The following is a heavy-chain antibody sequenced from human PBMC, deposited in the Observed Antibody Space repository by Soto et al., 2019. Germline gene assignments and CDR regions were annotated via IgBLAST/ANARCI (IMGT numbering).Heavy chain of an antibody. D-gene: IGHD2-2*01. V-gene: IGHV3-21*01. Sequence: EVQLVESGGGLVKPGGSLRLSCAASGFTFSSYTMNWVRQAPGKGLEWVSSISSSSSYIYYEDSVKGRFTISRDNAKNSLYLQMNSLRAEDTAVYYCARDSYCSSTSCYGYYYYYMDVWGKGTTGTVSS. CDR3: ARDSYCSSTSCYGYYYYYMDV. CDR1: GFTFSSYT. J-gene: IGHJ6*03. CDR2: ISSSSSYI.